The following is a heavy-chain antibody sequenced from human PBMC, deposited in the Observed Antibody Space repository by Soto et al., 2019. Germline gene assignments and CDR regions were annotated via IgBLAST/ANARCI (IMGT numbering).Heavy chain of an antibody. Sequence: QVQLQESGPGLVKPSGTLSLTCAVSGGSISSSNWWSWVRQPPGKGLEWIGEIYHSGSTNYNPSPKSRVTLLVGKYXNQFSLKLSSVTAADTAVYYCARVRIVTERVGFDPWGQGTLVTVSS. V-gene: IGHV4-4*02. CDR3: ARVRIVTERVGFDP. CDR2: IYHSGST. CDR1: GGSISSSNW. D-gene: IGHD1-26*01. J-gene: IGHJ5*02.